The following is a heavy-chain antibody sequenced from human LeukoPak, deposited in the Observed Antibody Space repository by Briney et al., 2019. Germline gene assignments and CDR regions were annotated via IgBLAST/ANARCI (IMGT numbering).Heavy chain of an antibody. CDR2: IRYDGIYK. CDR3: ARETPDSSGWD. CDR1: EFTFNNNG. D-gene: IGHD6-19*01. Sequence: GGSLRLSCAASEFTFNNNGMHWVRQAPGKGLEWVAFIRYDGIYKYYADSVKGRFTISRDNAKNSLYLQMNSLRADDTAVYYCARETPDSSGWDWGQGTLVTVSS. V-gene: IGHV3-30*02. J-gene: IGHJ4*02.